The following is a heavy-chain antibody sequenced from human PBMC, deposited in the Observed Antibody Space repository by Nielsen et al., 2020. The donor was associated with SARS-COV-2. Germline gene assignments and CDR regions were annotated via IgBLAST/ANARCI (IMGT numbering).Heavy chain of an antibody. J-gene: IGHJ4*02. CDR3: AKDVDTAIPGY. V-gene: IGHV3-33*06. CDR2: IWYDGSYK. D-gene: IGHD5-18*01. Sequence: GGSLRLSCAASGFTFRSYGMHWVRQAPGKGLEWVAVIWYDGSYKYYADSVKGRFTISRDNSKNTLYLQMDSLRVEDTAVYYCAKDVDTAIPGYWGQGTLVTVSS. CDR1: GFTFRSYG.